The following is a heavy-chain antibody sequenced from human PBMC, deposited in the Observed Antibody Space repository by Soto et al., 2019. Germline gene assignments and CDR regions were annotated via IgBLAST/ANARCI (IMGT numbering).Heavy chain of an antibody. CDR2: ISAYNGNT. J-gene: IGHJ3*02. CDR1: GYTFTSYG. D-gene: IGHD3-22*01. V-gene: IGHV1-18*01. CDR3: ARGRGTYYYDSSGYYGAAFEI. Sequence: WASVKVSCKASGYTFTSYGISWVRQAPGQGLEWMGWISAYNGNTNYAQKLQGRVTMTTDTSTSQSYMELRSLRSDDTAVYYCARGRGTYYYDSSGYYGAAFEIWGQGTMVTVSS.